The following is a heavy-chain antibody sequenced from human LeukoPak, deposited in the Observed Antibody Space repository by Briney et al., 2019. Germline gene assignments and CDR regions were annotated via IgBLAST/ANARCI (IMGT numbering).Heavy chain of an antibody. D-gene: IGHD6-6*01. CDR1: GFTFSSYG. V-gene: IGHV3-23*01. CDR2: ISGSGDST. J-gene: IGHJ4*02. Sequence: PGGSLRLSCAASGFTFSSYGMNWVRQAPGKGLEWVSFISGSGDSTYFADSVKGRFTISRDNSKNTLYLQMNSLRAEDTAVYYCAKAGNSSSSPLFLDWGQGTLVTVSS. CDR3: AKAGNSSSSPLFLD.